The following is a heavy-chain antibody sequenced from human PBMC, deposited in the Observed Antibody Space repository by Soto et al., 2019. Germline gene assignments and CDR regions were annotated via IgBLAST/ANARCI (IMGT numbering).Heavy chain of an antibody. V-gene: IGHV4-38-2*01. CDR2: IYHSGST. CDR1: CYSISSGYY. CDR3: ATRRAPRSPQDY. Sequence: PSETLSLTCAVSCYSISSGYYWGWIRQPPVKGLECIGSIYHSGSTYYNPPLKSRVTISVDTSKNQFPLKLSSVTAADTAVYYCATRRAPRSPQDYWGQGTLVTVSS. D-gene: IGHD1-26*01. J-gene: IGHJ4*02.